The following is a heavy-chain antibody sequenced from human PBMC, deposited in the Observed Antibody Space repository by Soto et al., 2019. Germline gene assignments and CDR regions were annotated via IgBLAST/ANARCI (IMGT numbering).Heavy chain of an antibody. CDR2: INAGNGNT. D-gene: IGHD2-15*01. Sequence: QVQLVQSGAEVKKPGASVKVSCKASGYTFTSYAMHWVRQAPGQRLEWMGWINAGNGNTKYSQKFQGRVTITRDTAASTAYMELSSLRSEDTAVYYCARGADRYCSGGSCYLDGFDPWGQGTLVTVSS. CDR3: ARGADRYCSGGSCYLDGFDP. V-gene: IGHV1-3*01. J-gene: IGHJ5*02. CDR1: GYTFTSYA.